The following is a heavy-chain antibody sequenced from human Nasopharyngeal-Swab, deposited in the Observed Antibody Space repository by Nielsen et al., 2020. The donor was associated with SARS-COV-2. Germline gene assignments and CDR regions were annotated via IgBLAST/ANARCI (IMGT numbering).Heavy chain of an antibody. CDR2: IKQDGTLK. J-gene: IGHJ4*02. V-gene: IGHV3-7*03. Sequence: GESLKISCGGSGFTFSDYWMSWVRQSPEKGLGWVANIKQDGTLKSYVDSVKGRFIISRDNAKNSLDLQMNSLRVEDPAVYYCVRNEIWGQGTLVTVS. CDR1: GFTFSDYW. CDR3: VRNEI.